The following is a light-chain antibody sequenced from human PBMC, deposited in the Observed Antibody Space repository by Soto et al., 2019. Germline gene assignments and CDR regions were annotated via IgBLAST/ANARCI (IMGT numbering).Light chain of an antibody. V-gene: IGKV3-15*01. CDR1: QSVSSC. CDR2: GAS. J-gene: IGKJ4*01. Sequence: EIVLTQSPATLSLSLGDRATLSCRASQSVSSCLVWYQQKPGQAPSLLIYGASTRPTSIPARCSGSGSGTEFTLTISNRQSEDYAVYYYQQHNNWPRATFGGGTKVDIK. CDR3: QQHNNWPRAT.